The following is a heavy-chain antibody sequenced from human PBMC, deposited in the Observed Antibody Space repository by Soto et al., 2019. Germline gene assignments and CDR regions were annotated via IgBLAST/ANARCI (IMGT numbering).Heavy chain of an antibody. V-gene: IGHV3-30-3*01. CDR1: GFTFSSYA. CDR3: ARDVLDSTMIVVGPFDY. CDR2: ISYDGSNK. J-gene: IGHJ4*02. D-gene: IGHD3-22*01. Sequence: GSLRLSCAASGFTFSSYAMHWVRQAPGKGLEWVAVISYDGSNKYYADSVKGRFTISRDNSKNTLYLQMNSLRAEDTAVYYCARDVLDSTMIVVGPFDYWGQGTLVTVSS.